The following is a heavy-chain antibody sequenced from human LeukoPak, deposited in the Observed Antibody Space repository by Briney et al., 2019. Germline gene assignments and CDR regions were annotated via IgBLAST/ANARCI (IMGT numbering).Heavy chain of an antibody. CDR3: ADMTRGY. CDR2: IYYSGST. Sequence: SETLSLTCTVSGGSISSYYWSWIRQPPGKGLEWIGYIYYSGSTNYNPSLKSRVTISVDTSKNQFSLKLSSVTAADTAVYYCADMTRGYWGQGTLVTVSS. V-gene: IGHV4-59*01. D-gene: IGHD2-15*01. CDR1: GGSISSYY. J-gene: IGHJ4*02.